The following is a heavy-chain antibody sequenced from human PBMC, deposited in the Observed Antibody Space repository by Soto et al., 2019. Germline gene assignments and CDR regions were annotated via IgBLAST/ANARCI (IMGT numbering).Heavy chain of an antibody. CDR1: GFTFSSYA. CDR2: ISGSGGST. Sequence: GGSLRLSCAASGFTFSSYAMSWVRQAPGKGLEWVSAISGSGGSTYYADSVKGRFTISRDNSKNTLDLQMNSLRAEETAVYYWAKVGKDIVVVPAAMGLYYFDYWGQGTLVTVSS. J-gene: IGHJ4*02. V-gene: IGHV3-23*01. D-gene: IGHD2-2*01. CDR3: AKVGKDIVVVPAAMGLYYFDY.